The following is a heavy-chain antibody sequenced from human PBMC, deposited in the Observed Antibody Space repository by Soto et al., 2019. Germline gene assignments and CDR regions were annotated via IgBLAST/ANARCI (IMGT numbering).Heavy chain of an antibody. Sequence: QVQLQESGPGLVKPSQTLSLTCTVSGGSISSGDYYWSWIRQPPGKGLEWIGYIDYSGSTYYNPSLRSRLTISVDTSKNQFSLKLCSVTAADTAVYYCARGGRTIFGRYFDYWGQGTLVTVSS. CDR2: IDYSGST. D-gene: IGHD3-3*01. J-gene: IGHJ4*02. V-gene: IGHV4-30-4*01. CDR1: GGSISSGDYY. CDR3: ARGGRTIFGRYFDY.